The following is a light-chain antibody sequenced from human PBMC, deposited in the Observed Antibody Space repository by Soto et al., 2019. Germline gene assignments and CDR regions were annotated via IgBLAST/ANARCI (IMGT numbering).Light chain of an antibody. V-gene: IGKV3-20*01. CDR1: QSVSSNY. CDR2: GAS. J-gene: IGKJ4*01. Sequence: EIVLTQSPGTLSLSPGKRATLSCRASQSVSSNYLAWYQQKPGQAPRLLIYGASSRATGIPARFSGSGSGTDFTLTISRLEPEDFAVYYCQQYGSSPLLTFGGGTKVEIK. CDR3: QQYGSSPLLT.